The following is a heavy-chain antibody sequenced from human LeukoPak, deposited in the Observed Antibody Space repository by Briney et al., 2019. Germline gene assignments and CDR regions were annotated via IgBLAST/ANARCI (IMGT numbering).Heavy chain of an antibody. J-gene: IGHJ4*02. V-gene: IGHV3-21*04. CDR3: AKGSYFLYDFWSGYYTPFDY. D-gene: IGHD3-3*01. Sequence: GGSLRLSCAASGFTFSSYSMNWVRQAPGKGLEWVSSISSSSSYIYYADSVKGRFTISRDNSKNTLYLQMNSLRAEDTAVYYCAKGSYFLYDFWSGYYTPFDYWGQGTLVTVSS. CDR2: ISSSSSYI. CDR1: GFTFSSYS.